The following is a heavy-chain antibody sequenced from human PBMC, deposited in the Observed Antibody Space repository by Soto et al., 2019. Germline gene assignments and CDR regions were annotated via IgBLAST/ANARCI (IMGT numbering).Heavy chain of an antibody. J-gene: IGHJ4*02. Sequence: PRESLKISCKGSGCSYAGYWITWVRQKPGKGLEWMGRIDPSDSQTYYSPSFRGHVTISVTKSITTVFLQWSSLRASDTAMYYCARQIYDSDTGPNFQYYFDSWGQGTPVTVSS. D-gene: IGHD3-22*01. V-gene: IGHV5-10-1*01. CDR2: IDPSDSQT. CDR1: GCSYAGYW. CDR3: ARQIYDSDTGPNFQYYFDS.